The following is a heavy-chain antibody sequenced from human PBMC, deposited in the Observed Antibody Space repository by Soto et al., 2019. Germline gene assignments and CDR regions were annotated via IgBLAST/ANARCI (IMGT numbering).Heavy chain of an antibody. CDR2: ISSSSSYI. V-gene: IGHV3-21*01. CDR3: ARDGFVPYYYYYGMDV. J-gene: IGHJ6*02. CDR1: GFTFSSYS. Sequence: GGSLRLSCAASGFTFSSYSMNWVRQAPGKGLEWVSSISSSSSYIHYADSVKGRFTISRDNAKNSLYLQMNSLRAEDTAVYYCARDGFVPYYYYYGMDVWGQGTTVTVSS. D-gene: IGHD2-8*01.